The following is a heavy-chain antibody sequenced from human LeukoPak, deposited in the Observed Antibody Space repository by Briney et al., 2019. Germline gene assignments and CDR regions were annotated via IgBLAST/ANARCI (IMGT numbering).Heavy chain of an antibody. CDR2: ISGDDDST. V-gene: IGHV3-43*02. Sequence: PGGSLRLSCAASGFTFDDYAMHWVRQAPGKGLEWVSLISGDDDSTYYADSVKGRFTISRDNSKNSLYLRMNSLRTEDTALYYCAKDLGPSGAAWFDPWGQGTLVTVSS. CDR3: AKDLGPSGAAWFDP. D-gene: IGHD4-17*01. CDR1: GFTFDDYA. J-gene: IGHJ5*02.